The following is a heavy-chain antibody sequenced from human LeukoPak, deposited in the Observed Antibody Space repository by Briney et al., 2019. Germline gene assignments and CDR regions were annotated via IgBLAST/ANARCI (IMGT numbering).Heavy chain of an antibody. CDR2: IYSGGST. CDR1: GFTFSSYA. J-gene: IGHJ6*02. V-gene: IGHV3-66*01. CDR3: ARNSARVSMVRGPYGMDV. Sequence: PGGSLRLSCAASGFTFSSYAMHWVRQAPGKGLEWVSVIYSGGSTYYADSVKGRFTISRDNSKNTLYLQMNSLRAEDTAVYYCARNSARVSMVRGPYGMDVWGQGTTVTVSS. D-gene: IGHD3-10*01.